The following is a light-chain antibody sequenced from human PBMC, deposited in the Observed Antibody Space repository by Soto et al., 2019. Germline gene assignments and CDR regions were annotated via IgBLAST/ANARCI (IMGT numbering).Light chain of an antibody. Sequence: EIVLTQSPGTLSLSPGERATFSCRASQSVSSSYLAWYQQKPGQAPRLLIYGASTRATGIPDRFSGGGSGTDFTLSISKVEPEDFAVYYCQQYGRPPRATFGQGTRLEI. J-gene: IGKJ5*01. CDR3: QQYGRPPRAT. CDR1: QSVSSSY. CDR2: GAS. V-gene: IGKV3-20*01.